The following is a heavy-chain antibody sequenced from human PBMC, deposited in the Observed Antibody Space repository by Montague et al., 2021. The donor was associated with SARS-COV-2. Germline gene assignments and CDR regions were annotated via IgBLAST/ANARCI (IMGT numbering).Heavy chain of an antibody. CDR3: ATYYDILTGYYIDAFDI. CDR1: GGSINSNSYY. Sequence: SETLSLTCTVSGGSINSNSYYWGWIRQPPGKGLEWIGSIYYSGTTDYNPSLKGRVTISVDTSKNQFSLKLSSVTAADTAVYYCATYYDILTGYYIDAFDIWGQGTMVTVSS. CDR2: IYYSGTT. J-gene: IGHJ3*02. V-gene: IGHV4-39*01. D-gene: IGHD3-9*01.